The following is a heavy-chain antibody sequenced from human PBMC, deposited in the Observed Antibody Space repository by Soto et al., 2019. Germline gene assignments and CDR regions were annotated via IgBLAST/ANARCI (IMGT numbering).Heavy chain of an antibody. CDR2: ISYDGSNK. V-gene: IGHV3-30-3*01. D-gene: IGHD2-21*01. CDR3: ARDTLGGERGIDY. CDR1: GFTFSSYA. Sequence: QVQLVESGGGVVQPGRSLRLSCAASGFTFSSYAMHWVRQAPGKGLEWVAVISYDGSNKYYADSVKGRFTISRDNSKNTLYLQMNSLRAEDTAVYYCARDTLGGERGIDYWGQGTLVTVSS. J-gene: IGHJ4*02.